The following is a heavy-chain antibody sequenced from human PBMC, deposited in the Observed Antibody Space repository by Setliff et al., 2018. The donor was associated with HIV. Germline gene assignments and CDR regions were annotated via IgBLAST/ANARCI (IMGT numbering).Heavy chain of an antibody. CDR1: GGSVSSYH. V-gene: IGHV4-59*08. CDR2: LYYSGRT. D-gene: IGHD3-10*01. Sequence: PSETLSLTCTVSGGSVSSYHWTWIRQPPGKGLEWIGYLYYSGRTYYNPSLKSRVTISIDTSKKQPSLKLSSVTAADTAVYYCARPALGIGGGSRFDNWGQGTRVTVSS. J-gene: IGHJ4*02. CDR3: ARPALGIGGGSRFDN.